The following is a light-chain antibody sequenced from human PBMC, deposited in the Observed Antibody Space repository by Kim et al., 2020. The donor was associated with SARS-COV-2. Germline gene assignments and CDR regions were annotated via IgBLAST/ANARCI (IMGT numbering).Light chain of an antibody. J-gene: IGKJ1*01. CDR3: LQGVQLPPT. CDR2: EVS. Sequence: KPDGSPQLLFYEVSTRFSGVPDRFRASGSGTEFSLAISRVEAEDVGVYYCLQGVQLPPTFGQGTKVDIK. V-gene: IGKV2-29*02.